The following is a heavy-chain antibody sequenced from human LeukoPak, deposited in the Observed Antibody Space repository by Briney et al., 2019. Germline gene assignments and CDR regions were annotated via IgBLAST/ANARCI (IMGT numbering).Heavy chain of an antibody. CDR2: IWYDGSNK. CDR3: ARDLWAAGPYGMDV. D-gene: IGHD6-13*01. J-gene: IGHJ6*02. Sequence: GGSLRLSCAASGFTFSSYGMHWVRQAPGKGLEWVAVIWYDGSNKYYADSVKGRFTISRDNSKNTLYLQMNSLRAEDTAVYYCARDLWAAGPYGMDVWGQGTTVTVSS. CDR1: GFTFSSYG. V-gene: IGHV3-33*01.